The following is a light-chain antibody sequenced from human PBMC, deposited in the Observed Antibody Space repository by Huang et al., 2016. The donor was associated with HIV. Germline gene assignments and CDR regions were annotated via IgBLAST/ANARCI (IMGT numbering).Light chain of an antibody. CDR2: GTS. CDR1: QSVDSGY. J-gene: IGKJ2*01. CDR3: QQYGSSMAT. V-gene: IGKV3-20*01. Sequence: LTQSPGSLSLSPGDRVTLSCRARQSVDSGYVAWSHQKPGQSPRLIVYGTSSRASGIPSRFSGSGSGRDFSLTISGLDSEDFGVYYCQQYGSSMATFGQGTKVDI.